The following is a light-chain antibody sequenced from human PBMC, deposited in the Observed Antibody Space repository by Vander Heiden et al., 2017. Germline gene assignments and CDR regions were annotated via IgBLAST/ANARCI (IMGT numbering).Light chain of an antibody. J-gene: IGLJ3*02. CDR3: QAWDSSLWV. CDR1: KLGDKY. Sequence: ELSQPPSVSVSPGQTASITCSGDKLGDKYACWYQQKPGQSPVLVIYQDTKRPSGIPERFSGSNSGNTATLTISGTQAMDEAVYYCQAWDSSLWVFGGGTKLTVL. V-gene: IGLV3-1*01. CDR2: QDT.